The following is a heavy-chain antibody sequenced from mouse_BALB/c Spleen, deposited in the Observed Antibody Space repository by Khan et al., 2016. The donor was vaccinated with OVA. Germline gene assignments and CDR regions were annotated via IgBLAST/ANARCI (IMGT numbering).Heavy chain of an antibody. CDR3: APVGTYYVSCAY. CDR2: IYPFNDDT. Sequence: VQLKESGPELVKPGASVKMSCKASGYTFTSYVMHWVKQKPGLGLEWIGYIYPFNDDTKYNEKFKGKATLTSDKSSNTAYMELSSLTSEDSAGYYCAPVGTYYVSCAYWGQGTLVTVSA. J-gene: IGHJ3*01. V-gene: IGHV1S136*01. CDR1: GYTFTSYV. D-gene: IGHD1-1*01.